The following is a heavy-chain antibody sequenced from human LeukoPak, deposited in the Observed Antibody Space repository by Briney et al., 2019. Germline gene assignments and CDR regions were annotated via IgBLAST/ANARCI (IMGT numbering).Heavy chain of an antibody. D-gene: IGHD5-12*01. CDR2: ISWNSGSI. Sequence: GGSLRLSCAASGFTFDDYAMHWVRQAPGKGLEWVSGISWNSGSIGYADSVKGRFTISRDNAKNSVYLQMNSLRAGDTAMYYCVRDSYSGSDTAPDYWGQGTLVTISS. CDR3: VRDSYSGSDTAPDY. V-gene: IGHV3-9*01. CDR1: GFTFDDYA. J-gene: IGHJ4*02.